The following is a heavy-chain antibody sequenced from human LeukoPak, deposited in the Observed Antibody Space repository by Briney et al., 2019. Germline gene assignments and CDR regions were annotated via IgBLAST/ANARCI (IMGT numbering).Heavy chain of an antibody. CDR2: ISTSGSTI. D-gene: IGHD2-2*01. CDR1: GFTFSYYY. J-gene: IGHJ5*01. Sequence: GGSLRLSCAASGFTFSYYYMSWMRQAPGQGLEWVSYISTSGSTIYHADSLKGRFTISRDNAKNSLYLQMNSLRAEDTAVYYCAREHCSTTSCYFDSWGQGSLVTVSS. CDR3: AREHCSTTSCYFDS. V-gene: IGHV3-11*01.